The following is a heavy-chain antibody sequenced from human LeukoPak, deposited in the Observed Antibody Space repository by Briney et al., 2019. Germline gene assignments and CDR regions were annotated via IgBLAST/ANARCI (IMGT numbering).Heavy chain of an antibody. CDR1: GFTFSSYE. V-gene: IGHV3-48*03. J-gene: IGHJ4*02. CDR2: ISSSGSTK. CDR3: ARESGSGWRYFDY. Sequence: GGSLRLSCPASGFTFSSYEMNWVRQAPGKGLEWVSYISSSGSTKYYADSVKGRFTISRDNAKNPLDLQMNSLRAEDTAVYYCARESGSGWRYFDYWGQGTLVTVSS. D-gene: IGHD6-19*01.